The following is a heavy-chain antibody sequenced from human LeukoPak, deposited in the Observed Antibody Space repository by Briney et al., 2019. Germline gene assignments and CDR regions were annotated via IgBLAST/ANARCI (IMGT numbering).Heavy chain of an antibody. CDR2: TNEAGGDK. CDR1: GFTFSDFW. CDR3: AKDLAAAGTEVDY. J-gene: IGHJ4*02. D-gene: IGHD6-13*01. V-gene: IGHV3-7*03. Sequence: GGSLRLSCAASGFTFSDFWMSWVRQAPGKGLECVASTNEAGGDKLYVDSVKGRFTISRDNSKNSLSLQMNSLRAEDTALNYCAKDLAAAGTEVDYWGQGTLVTVSS.